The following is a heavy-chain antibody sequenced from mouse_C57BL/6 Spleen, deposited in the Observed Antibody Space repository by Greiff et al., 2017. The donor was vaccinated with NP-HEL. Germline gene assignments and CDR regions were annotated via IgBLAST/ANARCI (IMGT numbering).Heavy chain of an antibody. CDR1: GFTFSSYA. Sequence: EVKLVESGGGLVKPGGSLKLSCAASGFTFSSYAMSWVRQTPEKRLEWVATISDGGSYTYYPDNVKGRFTISRDNAKNNLYLQMSHLKSEDTAMYYCAREIVVTTSSFAYWGQRTLVTVSA. CDR3: AREIVVTTSSFAY. V-gene: IGHV5-4*01. D-gene: IGHD2-2*01. CDR2: ISDGGSYT. J-gene: IGHJ3*01.